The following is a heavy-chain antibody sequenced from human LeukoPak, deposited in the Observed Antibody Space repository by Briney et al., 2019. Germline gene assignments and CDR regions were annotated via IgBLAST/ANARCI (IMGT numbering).Heavy chain of an antibody. CDR3: ARSTAISSGWYR. Sequence: GGSLRLSCAASGSTFSTYWMSWVRQAPGKGLEWVATIKQDGSDKYYVDSVKGRFTISRDNAKNSLYFQMNSLRAEDTAVYFCARSTAISSGWYRWGQGTLVSVSS. V-gene: IGHV3-7*01. CDR1: GSTFSTYW. CDR2: IKQDGSDK. D-gene: IGHD6-19*01. J-gene: IGHJ4*02.